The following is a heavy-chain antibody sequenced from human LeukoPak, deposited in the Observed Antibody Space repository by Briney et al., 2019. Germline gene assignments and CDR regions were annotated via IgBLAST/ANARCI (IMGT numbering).Heavy chain of an antibody. CDR2: IYSGSSST. J-gene: IGHJ4*02. CDR3: ARVGSGWYDFDY. CDR1: GFTVSSNY. Sequence: GGSLRLSCAASGFTVSSNYMSWVRQAPGKGLEWVSVIYSGSSSTYYTDSVKGRFTISRHNSKNTLYLQMNSLRAEDTAVYCCARVGSGWYDFDYWGQGTLVTVSS. D-gene: IGHD6-19*01. V-gene: IGHV3-53*04.